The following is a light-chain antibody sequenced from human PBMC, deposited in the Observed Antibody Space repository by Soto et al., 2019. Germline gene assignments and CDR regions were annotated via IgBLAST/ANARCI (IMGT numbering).Light chain of an antibody. CDR1: STDFVSYNR. Sequence: QSVLTQPPSVSGSPGQSVTISCTGTSTDFVSYNRVSWYQQPPCTAPKLIIYEASNRPSGVPDRFSGSKSGNTASLTISGLQAGDEVDYYCSLYTSENTCVFGAGTKVTVL. CDR3: SLYTSENTCV. J-gene: IGLJ1*01. CDR2: EAS. V-gene: IGLV2-18*01.